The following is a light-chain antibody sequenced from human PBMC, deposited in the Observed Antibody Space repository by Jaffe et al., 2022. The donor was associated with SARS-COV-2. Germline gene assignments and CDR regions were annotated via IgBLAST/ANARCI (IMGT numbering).Light chain of an antibody. CDR1: SSDVGSYNL. CDR2: EVR. CDR3: CSYAGGSTVV. Sequence: QSALTQPASVSGSPGQSITISCTGTSSDVGSYNLVSWYQQHPGKAPKVIIYEVRKRPSGVSNRFSGSKSGNTASLTISGLQAEDEADYYCCSYAGGSTVVFGGGTKLTVL. J-gene: IGLJ2*01. V-gene: IGLV2-23*02.